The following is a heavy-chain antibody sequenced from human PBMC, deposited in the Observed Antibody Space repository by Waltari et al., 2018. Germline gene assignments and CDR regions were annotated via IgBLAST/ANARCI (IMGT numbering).Heavy chain of an antibody. V-gene: IGHV4-39*01. J-gene: IGHJ4*02. Sequence: TVSGGSISSSPYAWGWIRQSPKKGLEWIGNIYYSGSTYYNPSLKSRVTMSVDTSKNQFSLKVTSVTAADTAVYYCATHSSTDCYRCVDYWGQGTLVTVSS. CDR3: ATHSSTDCYRCVDY. CDR1: GGSISSSPYA. CDR2: IYYSGST. D-gene: IGHD2-2*02.